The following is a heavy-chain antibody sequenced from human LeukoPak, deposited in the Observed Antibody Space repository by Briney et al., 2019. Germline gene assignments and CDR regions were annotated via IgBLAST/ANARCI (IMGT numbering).Heavy chain of an antibody. CDR2: INHSGST. CDR1: GGSFSGYY. V-gene: IGHV4-34*01. CDR3: ARVGYGDYTRHAFDI. D-gene: IGHD4-17*01. Sequence: SETLSLTCAVYGGSFSGYYWSWIRQPPGKGLEWIGEINHSGSTNYNPSLKSRVTISVDTSKNQFSLKLSSVTAADTAVYYCARVGYGDYTRHAFDIWGQGTMVTVSS. J-gene: IGHJ3*02.